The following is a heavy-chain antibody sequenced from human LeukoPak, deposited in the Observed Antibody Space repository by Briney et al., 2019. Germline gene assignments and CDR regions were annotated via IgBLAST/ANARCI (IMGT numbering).Heavy chain of an antibody. D-gene: IGHD3-10*01. V-gene: IGHV1-18*01. CDR1: GYTFGSYG. CDR2: ISAYNDKT. CDR3: ARDAATSVDYFDY. Sequence: ASVKVSCKASGYTFGSYGISWVRQAPGQGLEWMGWISAYNDKTDFAQKLQDRVTMTTDTSTNTAYMELRSLRSDDTAVYYCARDAATSVDYFDYWGQGTLVTVSS. J-gene: IGHJ4*02.